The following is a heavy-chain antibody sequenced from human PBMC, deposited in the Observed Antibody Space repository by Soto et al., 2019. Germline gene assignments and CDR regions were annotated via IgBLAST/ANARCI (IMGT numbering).Heavy chain of an antibody. CDR3: AKEGVDYYDSSGPTDY. Sequence: PGGSLRLSCAASGFTFSSYAMSWVRQAPGKGLEWVSAISGSGGSTYYADSVKGRFTISRDNSKNTLYLQMNSLRAEDTAVYYCAKEGVDYYDSSGPTDYLGQGTLVTVSS. J-gene: IGHJ4*02. CDR2: ISGSGGST. V-gene: IGHV3-23*01. CDR1: GFTFSSYA. D-gene: IGHD3-22*01.